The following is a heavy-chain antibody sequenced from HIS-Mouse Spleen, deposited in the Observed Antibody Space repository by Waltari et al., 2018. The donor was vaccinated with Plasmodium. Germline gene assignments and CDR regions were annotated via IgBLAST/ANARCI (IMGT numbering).Heavy chain of an antibody. CDR1: GGSFSCYY. Sequence: QVQLQQWGAGLLKPSATLSLTCAVYGGSFSCYYWTWIRQPPGKGLEWIGEINHSGSTNYNPSLKSRVTISGDTSKNQFSLKLSSVTAADTAVYYCARVTSSGVYWYFDLWGRGTLVTVSS. CDR3: ARVTSSGVYWYFDL. V-gene: IGHV4-34*01. CDR2: INHSGST. D-gene: IGHD3-3*01. J-gene: IGHJ2*01.